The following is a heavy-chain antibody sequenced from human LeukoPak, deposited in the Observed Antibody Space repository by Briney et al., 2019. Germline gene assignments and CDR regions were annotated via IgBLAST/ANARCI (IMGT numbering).Heavy chain of an antibody. D-gene: IGHD6-13*01. CDR3: ARLSYSSSWLNWFDP. V-gene: IGHV4-34*12. J-gene: IGHJ5*02. CDR2: IIHSGST. CDR1: GGSFSGSY. Sequence: SETLSLTCAVYGGSFSGSYWSWIRQSPGKGLEWIGEIIHSGSTTYNPSLKSRVTISIDTSKNQFSLKLSSVTAADTAVYYCARLSYSSSWLNWFDPWGQGTLVTVSS.